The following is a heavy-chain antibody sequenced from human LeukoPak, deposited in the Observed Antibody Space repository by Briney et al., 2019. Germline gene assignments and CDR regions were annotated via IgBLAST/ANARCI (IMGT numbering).Heavy chain of an antibody. J-gene: IGHJ6*02. CDR1: GYTLTELS. D-gene: IGHD2-2*01. V-gene: IGHV1-24*01. CDR2: FDPEDGET. Sequence: GASVKVPCTVSGYTLTELSMHWVRQAPGKGLEWMGGFDPEDGETIYAQKFQGRVTMTEDTSTDTAYMELSSLRSEDTAVYYCATDPIGYCSSTSCLRKHYYYGMDVWGQGTTVTVSS. CDR3: ATDPIGYCSSTSCLRKHYYYGMDV.